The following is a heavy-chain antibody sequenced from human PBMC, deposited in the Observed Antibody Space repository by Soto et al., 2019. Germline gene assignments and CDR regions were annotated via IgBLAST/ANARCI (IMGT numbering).Heavy chain of an antibody. CDR2: LHPNRRGT. V-gene: IGHV1-2*02. J-gene: IGHJ6*02. CDR3: ARDPTTVTLGYYYGVDV. CDR1: GYPFTDYY. Sequence: ASVKVSCKASGYPFTDYYMHWVRQAPGQGLEWMGWLHPNRRGTNYPQKFQGRVTMTRDTSITTAYMELRNLISDDTAVYFCARDPTTVTLGYYYGVDVWGQGTSVTVSS. D-gene: IGHD4-17*01.